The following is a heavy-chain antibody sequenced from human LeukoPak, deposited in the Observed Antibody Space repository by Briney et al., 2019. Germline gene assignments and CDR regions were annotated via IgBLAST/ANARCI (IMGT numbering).Heavy chain of an antibody. V-gene: IGHV1-2*02. D-gene: IGHD1-26*01. CDR3: ASGGATLLRGDDAFDI. CDR1: GYTFTGYY. Sequence: GASVKVSCKASGYTFTGYYMHWVRQAPGQGLEWIGWINPNSGGTNYAQKFQGRVTMTRDTSISTAYMELSRLRSDDTAVYYCASGGATLLRGDDAFDIWGQGTMVTVSS. CDR2: INPNSGGT. J-gene: IGHJ3*02.